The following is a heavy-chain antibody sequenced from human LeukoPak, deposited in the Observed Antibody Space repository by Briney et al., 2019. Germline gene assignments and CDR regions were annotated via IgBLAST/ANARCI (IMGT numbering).Heavy chain of an antibody. CDR1: GFTFSSYG. CDR2: IRYDGSNK. D-gene: IGHD6-13*01. CDR3: ARDEQQLADY. Sequence: PGGSLRLSCAASGFTFSSYGMHWVRQAPGKGLEWVAFIRYDGSNKYYADSVKGRFTISRDRNTLYLQMNSLRAEDTAVYYCARDEQQLADYWGQGTLVTVSS. V-gene: IGHV3-30*02. J-gene: IGHJ4*02.